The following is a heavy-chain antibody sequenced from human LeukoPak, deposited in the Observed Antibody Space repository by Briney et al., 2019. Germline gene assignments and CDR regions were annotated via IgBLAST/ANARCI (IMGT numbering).Heavy chain of an antibody. CDR3: ARRGIAARLIDY. CDR2: MNPNSGDT. J-gene: IGHJ4*02. D-gene: IGHD6-6*01. CDR1: GYTFTSYD. Sequence: ASVKVSCKASGYTFTSYDINWVRQATGQGLEWMGWMNPNSGDTGYAQKFQGRGTKTRNTSISTAYMELSSVRSEDTAVYNCARRGIAARLIDYWGQGTLVTVSS. V-gene: IGHV1-8*01.